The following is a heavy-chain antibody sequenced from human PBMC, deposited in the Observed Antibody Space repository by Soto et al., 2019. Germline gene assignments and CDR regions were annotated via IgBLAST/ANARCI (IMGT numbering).Heavy chain of an antibody. CDR1: GGSISANW. Sequence: QVQLQESGPGLMKPSGTLSLTCAVSGGSISANWWSWVRQPPGKGLEWIGEIYHNGRTNYNPSLKNRVTMSLDKSQNYFSLNLNSVTAADTAVYYCARHIAVSGTRGFDFWGQGTLVTFSS. CDR2: IYHNGRT. V-gene: IGHV4-4*02. CDR3: ARHIAVSGTRGFDF. J-gene: IGHJ4*02. D-gene: IGHD6-19*01.